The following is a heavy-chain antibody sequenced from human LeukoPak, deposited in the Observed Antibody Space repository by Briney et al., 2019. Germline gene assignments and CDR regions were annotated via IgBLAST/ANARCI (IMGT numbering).Heavy chain of an antibody. CDR3: ARLDYYGSGTPGRY. CDR1: GYSFTSYW. V-gene: IGHV5-51*01. CDR2: IYPGDSDN. Sequence: GEPLKISCKGSGYSFTSYWIGWGRQMRGKGQEWVGIIYPGDSDNRYSPSFQGQVTISADKSISNAYLQWSSLKASDTAMYYCARLDYYGSGTPGRYWGQGTLVTVSS. J-gene: IGHJ4*02. D-gene: IGHD3-10*01.